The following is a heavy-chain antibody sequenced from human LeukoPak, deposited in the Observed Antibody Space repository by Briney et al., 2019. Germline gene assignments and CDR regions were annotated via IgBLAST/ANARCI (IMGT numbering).Heavy chain of an antibody. Sequence: GGTLRLSCAASGFTFSSYGMSWVRQAPGKGLEWVSVIYSGGSTYYADSVKGRFTISRDNSKNTPYLQMNSLRAEDTAVYYCASSNYYDSSGYYRLFDYWGQGTLVTVSS. J-gene: IGHJ4*02. CDR1: GFTFSSYG. V-gene: IGHV3-66*01. CDR2: IYSGGST. CDR3: ASSNYYDSSGYYRLFDY. D-gene: IGHD3-22*01.